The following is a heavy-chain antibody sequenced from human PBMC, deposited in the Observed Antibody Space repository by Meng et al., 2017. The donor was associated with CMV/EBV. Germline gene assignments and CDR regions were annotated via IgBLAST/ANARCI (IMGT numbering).Heavy chain of an antibody. D-gene: IGHD2-2*01. CDR3: ARGVGNIVVVPAATYGMDV. CDR1: GFTFDDYG. J-gene: IGHJ6*02. Sequence: GGSLRLSCAASGFTFDDYGMSWVRQAPGKGLEWVSGINWNGGSTGYADSVKGRFTISRDNAKNSLYLQMNSLRAEDTALYYCARGVGNIVVVPAATYGMDVWGQGTMVTVSS. CDR2: INWNGGST. V-gene: IGHV3-20*04.